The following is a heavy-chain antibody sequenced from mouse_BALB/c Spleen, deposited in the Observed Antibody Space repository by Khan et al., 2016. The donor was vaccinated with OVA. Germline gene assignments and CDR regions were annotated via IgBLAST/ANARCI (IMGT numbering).Heavy chain of an antibody. Sequence: VQLQQSGPELVKPGASVKISCKTSGYTFTEYTMHWVKQSHGKSLEWIGRFNPNNGGTSYNQNFKGKATLTVDKSSSTAYMELRSLTSEDSAVYYCATRGFITTANWYFDVWGAGTTVTVSS. CDR2: FNPNNGGT. CDR3: ATRGFITTANWYFDV. D-gene: IGHD1-2*01. V-gene: IGHV1-22*01. CDR1: GYTFTEYT. J-gene: IGHJ1*01.